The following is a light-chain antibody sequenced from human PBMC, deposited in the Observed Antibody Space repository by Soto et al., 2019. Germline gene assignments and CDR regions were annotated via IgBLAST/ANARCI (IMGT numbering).Light chain of an antibody. V-gene: IGKV3-15*01. J-gene: IGKJ4*01. CDR2: DAS. CDR3: QQYNNWSPPLT. CDR1: QSVSSN. Sequence: EIVMTQSPATLSVSPGERATLSGRASQSVSSNLGWYQQKPGQAPRLLVYDASARATGIPARFSGSGSGTEFTLTISSLQSEDFAVYYCQQYNNWSPPLTFGGGTKVEIK.